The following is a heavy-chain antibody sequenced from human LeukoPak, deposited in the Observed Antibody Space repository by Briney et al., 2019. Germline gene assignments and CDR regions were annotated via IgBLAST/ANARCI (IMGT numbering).Heavy chain of an antibody. CDR3: ARDAGDCGGDCPRWFDP. Sequence: GGSLRLSCAASGFTFSSYSMNWVRQAPGKGLVWVSRINPDGTSTNYADSVKGRFTISRDNAKNTVDLQMNSLRGEDTAVYYCARDAGDCGGDCPRWFDPWGQGTLVTVSS. CDR1: GFTFSSYS. CDR2: INPDGTST. J-gene: IGHJ5*02. V-gene: IGHV3-74*01. D-gene: IGHD2-21*02.